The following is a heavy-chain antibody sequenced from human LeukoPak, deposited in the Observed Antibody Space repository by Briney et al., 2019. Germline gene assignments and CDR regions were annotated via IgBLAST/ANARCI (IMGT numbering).Heavy chain of an antibody. CDR2: IYTGGGT. J-gene: IGHJ4*02. Sequence: GGSLRLSCAASGFTVSSNYMSWVRQAPGKGLEWVSVIYTGGGTAYADSVKGRFIVSRDNSKNTVYLQMNSLRAEDTAVYYCAREDSSGYSGFDYWGQGTLVTVSS. CDR1: GFTVSSNY. D-gene: IGHD3-22*01. CDR3: AREDSSGYSGFDY. V-gene: IGHV3-66*01.